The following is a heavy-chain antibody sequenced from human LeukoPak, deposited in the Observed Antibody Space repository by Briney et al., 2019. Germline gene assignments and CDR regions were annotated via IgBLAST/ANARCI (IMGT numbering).Heavy chain of an antibody. CDR2: IYYSGST. D-gene: IGHD1-26*01. CDR1: GASMSSNY. Sequence: PSETLSLTCNVSGASMSSNYWSWIRQPPGKGLEWIGYIYYSGSTNYNPSLKSRVTISVDTSKNQFSLKLSSVTAADTAVYYCARGGSGTYYHYWGQGTLVTVSS. CDR3: ARGGSGTYYHY. J-gene: IGHJ4*02. V-gene: IGHV4-59*01.